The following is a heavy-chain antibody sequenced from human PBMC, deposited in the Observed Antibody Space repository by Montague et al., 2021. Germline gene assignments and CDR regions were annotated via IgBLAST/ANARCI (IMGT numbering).Heavy chain of an antibody. Sequence: SETRSLTCTVTGGSISEFYWSWIRQSPAKGLEWIGYIYDSGTTNYNPSLKSRVTISADTSMNQFSLNLRSVTAADTAVYFCARRLGIRAPFDYWGQGTLVTVSS. CDR3: ARRLGIRAPFDY. CDR2: IYDSGTT. V-gene: IGHV4-59*08. D-gene: IGHD7-27*01. J-gene: IGHJ4*02. CDR1: GGSISEFY.